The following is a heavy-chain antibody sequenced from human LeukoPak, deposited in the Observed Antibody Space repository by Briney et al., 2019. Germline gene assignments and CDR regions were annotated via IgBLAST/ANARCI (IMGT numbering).Heavy chain of an antibody. J-gene: IGHJ6*03. CDR2: IIPSFGTA. V-gene: IGHV1-69*05. CDR3: ARVARHYDILTGYYPIYYYYYMDV. CDR1: GGTFSSYA. D-gene: IGHD3-9*01. Sequence: SVTVSCKASGGTFSSYAISWVRQAPGQGLEWMGGIIPSFGTANYAQKFQGRVTITTDESTSTAYMELSSLRSEDTAVYYCARVARHYDILTGYYPIYYYYYMDVWAKGPRSPSP.